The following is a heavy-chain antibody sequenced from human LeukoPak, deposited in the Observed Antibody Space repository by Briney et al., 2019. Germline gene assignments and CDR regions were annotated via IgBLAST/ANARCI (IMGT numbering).Heavy chain of an antibody. J-gene: IGHJ4*02. CDR1: GFTFSHYG. V-gene: IGHV3-33*06. CDR3: VKDAQRGFDYSNSLQH. D-gene: IGHD4-11*01. CDR2: IWSDTTNQ. Sequence: GGSLRLSCEASGFTFSHYGMHWVRQAPGKGLEWVAVIWSDTTNQYYSDSVKGRFTISRDNFKRTVSLQMNSLRAEDTAVYYCVKDAQRGFDYSNSLQHWGQGSLVTVSS.